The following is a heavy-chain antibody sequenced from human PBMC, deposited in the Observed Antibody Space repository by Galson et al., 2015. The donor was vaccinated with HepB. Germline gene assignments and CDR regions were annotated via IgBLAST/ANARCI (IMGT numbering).Heavy chain of an antibody. CDR2: IYTGGST. D-gene: IGHD5-12*01. Sequence: SLRLSCAASGFTVSNYYMTWVRQAPGKGLEWVSVIYTGGSTYYADSVKGRITVSRDNSKNTLFLQMNSLRAEDTAVYYCGKGIVGTIATFDKWGQGTLVTVSS. J-gene: IGHJ4*02. V-gene: IGHV3-53*01. CDR1: GFTVSNYY. CDR3: GKGIVGTIATFDK.